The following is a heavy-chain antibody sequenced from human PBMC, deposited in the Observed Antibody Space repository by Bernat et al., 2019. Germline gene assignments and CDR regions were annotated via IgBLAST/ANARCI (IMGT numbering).Heavy chain of an antibody. CDR1: GYSFTSYW. D-gene: IGHD3-16*02. CDR3: ARDYIWGSYRSRFDY. V-gene: IGHV5-10-1*01. CDR2: IDPSDSYT. J-gene: IGHJ4*02. Sequence: EVQLVQSGAEVKKPGESLRISCKGSGYSFTSYWISWVRQMPGKGLEWMGRIDPSDSYTNYSPSFQGNVTISADKSISTAYLQWSSLKASDTAMYYCARDYIWGSYRSRFDYWGQGTLVTVSS.